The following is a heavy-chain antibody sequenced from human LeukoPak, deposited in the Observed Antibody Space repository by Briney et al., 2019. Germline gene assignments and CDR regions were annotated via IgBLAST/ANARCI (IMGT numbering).Heavy chain of an antibody. V-gene: IGHV3-30*02. CDR2: IRYDGSNK. J-gene: IGHJ4*01. Sequence: PGGSLRLSCAASGFSFITYGMHWVRQAPGKGLEWVAFIRYDGSNKYYADSVKDRFTISRDNSKNTLYLQMDSLRAEDTAVYYCAKAYCSGGSCYGSYFDYWGQGTLVTASS. CDR1: GFSFITYG. D-gene: IGHD2-15*01. CDR3: AKAYCSGGSCYGSYFDY.